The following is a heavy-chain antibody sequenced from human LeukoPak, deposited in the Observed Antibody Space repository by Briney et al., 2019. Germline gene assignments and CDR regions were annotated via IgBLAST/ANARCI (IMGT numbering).Heavy chain of an antibody. Sequence: SGGSLRLSCAASGFTFSSYSMNWVRQAPGKGLEWVSILYSGSDTYYANSVKGRFTISRDSSKNILFLQMNDLRAEDTAVYYCARVGDHFHWYLDLWGRGTLVTVSS. D-gene: IGHD3-10*01. CDR3: ARVGDHFHWYLDL. CDR1: GFTFSSYS. V-gene: IGHV3-53*01. J-gene: IGHJ2*01. CDR2: LYSGSDT.